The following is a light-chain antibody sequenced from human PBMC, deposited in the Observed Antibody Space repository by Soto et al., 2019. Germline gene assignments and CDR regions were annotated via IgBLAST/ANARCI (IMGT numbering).Light chain of an antibody. Sequence: QSVLTQPPSASGAPGQRVTISCSGSSSNIESNSVNWYQQLPGRAPKLLIYSNYQRPSGVPDRFSGSKSGTSASLAISGLQSEDEADYYCATWDDSLNVVLFGGGTKLTVL. J-gene: IGLJ2*01. CDR2: SNY. V-gene: IGLV1-44*01. CDR3: ATWDDSLNVVL. CDR1: SSNIESNS.